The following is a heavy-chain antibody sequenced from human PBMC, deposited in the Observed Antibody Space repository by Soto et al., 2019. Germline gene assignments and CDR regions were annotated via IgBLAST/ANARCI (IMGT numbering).Heavy chain of an antibody. V-gene: IGHV4-4*02. CDR2: IYHSGST. J-gene: IGHJ4*02. D-gene: IGHD3-9*01. Sequence: XEALCLTFSVSGFSMISSNWWNWVRQPPGKGLEWIGEIYHSGSTYYKPSLKSRVAMSVDTSKNQFSLKLTSATAADTAVYYCARRDWSGSTSHFYFDYWGQGILVTVSS. CDR3: ARRDWSGSTSHFYFDY. CDR1: GFSMISSNW.